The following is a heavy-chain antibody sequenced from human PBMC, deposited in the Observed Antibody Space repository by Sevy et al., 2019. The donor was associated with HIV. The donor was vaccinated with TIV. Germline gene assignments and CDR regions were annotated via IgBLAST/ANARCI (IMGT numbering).Heavy chain of an antibody. J-gene: IGHJ4*02. CDR1: GGSISSSSYY. Sequence: SETLSLTCTVSGGSISSSSYYWGWIRQRPGKGLEWIGSIYYSGSTYYNPSLKSRVTISVDTSKNQFSLKLSSVTAADTAVYYCARHVDGGRGCYFDYWGQGTLVTVSS. D-gene: IGHD6-19*01. CDR3: ARHVDGGRGCYFDY. V-gene: IGHV4-39*01. CDR2: IYYSGST.